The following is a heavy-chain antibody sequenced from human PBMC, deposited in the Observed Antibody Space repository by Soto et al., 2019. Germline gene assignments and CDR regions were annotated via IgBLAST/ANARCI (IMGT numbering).Heavy chain of an antibody. CDR3: ARRGSGSYYDY. Sequence: EVQLLESGGGLVQPGGSLRLSCAASGFTFSSYAMRWVRQAPGKGLEWVSAISDSGGSMYYADSVKGRFTISRDNSKNTLYLQMNSLRAEDTAVYYCARRGSGSYYDYWGQGTLVTVSS. D-gene: IGHD1-26*01. V-gene: IGHV3-23*01. J-gene: IGHJ4*02. CDR1: GFTFSSYA. CDR2: ISDSGGSM.